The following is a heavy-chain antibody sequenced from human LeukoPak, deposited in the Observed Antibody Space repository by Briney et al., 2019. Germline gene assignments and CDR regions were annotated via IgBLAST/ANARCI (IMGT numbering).Heavy chain of an antibody. J-gene: IGHJ3*02. CDR2: SRGSGGDT. V-gene: IGHV3-23*01. CDR3: ASDYYDSSGYTQHDAFDI. Sequence: GGSLRLSCAASGFTFSKNGMSWVRQAPGKGLEWVSASRGSGGDTYYADSVKGRFTISRDNAKNSLYLQMNSLRAEDTAVYYCASDYYDSSGYTQHDAFDIWGQGTMVTVSS. D-gene: IGHD3-22*01. CDR1: GFTFSKNG.